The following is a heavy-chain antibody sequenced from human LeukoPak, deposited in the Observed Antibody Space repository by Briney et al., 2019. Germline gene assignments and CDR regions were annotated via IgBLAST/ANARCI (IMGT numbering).Heavy chain of an antibody. Sequence: PSETLSLTCAVYGGSFSGYYWSWIRQPPGKGLEWIGEINHSGSTNYNPSLKSRVTISVDTSKNQFSLKLSSVTAADTAVYYCARGQTTKYCSSTSCYRSGWHYWGQRTLVTVSS. V-gene: IGHV4-34*01. D-gene: IGHD2-2*02. CDR3: ARGQTTKYCSSTSCYRSGWHY. J-gene: IGHJ4*02. CDR2: INHSGST. CDR1: GGSFSGYY.